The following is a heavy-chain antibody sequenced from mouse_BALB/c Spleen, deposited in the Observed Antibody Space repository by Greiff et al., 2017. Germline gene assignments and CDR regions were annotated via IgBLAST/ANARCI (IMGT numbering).Heavy chain of an antibody. Sequence: VQLKESGPELMKPGASVKISCKASGYSFTSYYMHWVKQSHGKSLEWIGYIDPFNGGTSYNQKFKGKATLTVDKSSSTAYMHLSSLTSEDSAVYYCAKYPSASAFDYWGQGTPVTVSA. CDR3: AKYPSASAFDY. CDR1: GYSFTSYY. D-gene: IGHD5-1*01. J-gene: IGHJ4*01. V-gene: IGHV1S135*01. CDR2: IDPFNGGT.